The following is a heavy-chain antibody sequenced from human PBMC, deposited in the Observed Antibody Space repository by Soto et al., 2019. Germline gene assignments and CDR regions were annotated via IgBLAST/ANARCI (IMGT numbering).Heavy chain of an antibody. V-gene: IGHV1-46*01. CDR3: ARGYSTIFGVVINPTFDY. D-gene: IGHD3-3*01. CDR1: GYTFTSYY. Sequence: ASVKVSCKASGYTFTSYYMHWVRQAPGQGLEWMGIINPSGGSTSYAQKFQGRVTMTRDTSTSTVYMELSSLRSEDTAVYYCARGYSTIFGVVINPTFDYWGQGTLVTVSS. CDR2: INPSGGST. J-gene: IGHJ4*02.